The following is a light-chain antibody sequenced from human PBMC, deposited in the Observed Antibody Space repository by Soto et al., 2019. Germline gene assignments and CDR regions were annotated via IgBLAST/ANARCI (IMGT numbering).Light chain of an antibody. J-gene: IGLJ1*01. Sequence: QSVLTQPASVSGSPGQSITISCTGTSSDVGGYNYVSWYQQHPGKAPKLMIYEVSNRPSGVPDRFSGSRSGNTASLTISGLQPEDEGDYYCSVYTRTSTYVFGAGTKVTVL. V-gene: IGLV2-14*01. CDR1: SSDVGGYNY. CDR2: EVS. CDR3: SVYTRTSTYV.